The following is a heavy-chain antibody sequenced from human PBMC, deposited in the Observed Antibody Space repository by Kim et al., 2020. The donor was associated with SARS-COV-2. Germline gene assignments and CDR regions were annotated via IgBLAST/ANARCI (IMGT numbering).Heavy chain of an antibody. J-gene: IGHJ3*02. CDR1: GGTFSSYA. Sequence: SVKVSCKASGGTFSSYAISWVRQAPGQGLEWMGGIIPIFGTANYAQKFQGRVTITADKSTSTAYMELSSLRSEDTAVYYCADSRGYGAFDIWGQGTMVTVSS. CDR2: IIPIFGTA. V-gene: IGHV1-69*06. CDR3: ADSRGYGAFDI. D-gene: IGHD1-1*01.